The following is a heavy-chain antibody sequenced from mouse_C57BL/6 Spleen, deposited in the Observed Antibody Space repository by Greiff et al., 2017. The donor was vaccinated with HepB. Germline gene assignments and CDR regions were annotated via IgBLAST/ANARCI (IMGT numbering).Heavy chain of an antibody. D-gene: IGHD4-1*01. V-gene: IGHV5-6*01. CDR2: ISSGGSYT. J-gene: IGHJ4*01. CDR1: GFTFSSYG. Sequence: VQLQQSGGDLVKPGGSLKLSCAASGFTFSSYGMSWVRQTPDKRLEWVATISSGGSYTYYPDSVKGRFTISRDNAKNTLYLQMSSLKSEDTAMYYCARHPTGNYAMDYWGQGTSVTVSS. CDR3: ARHPTGNYAMDY.